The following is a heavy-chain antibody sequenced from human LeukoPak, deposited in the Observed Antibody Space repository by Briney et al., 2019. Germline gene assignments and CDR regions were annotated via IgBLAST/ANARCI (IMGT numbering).Heavy chain of an antibody. Sequence: GRSLRLSCASSGFTFSSYWVHWVRQAPGKGLVRVSRINSDGSTTDYVDSVRGRFTISRDNAKNTLYLQMNSLRAEDTAVYYCAREACSGGSCPLDHWGQGTLVTVSS. V-gene: IGHV3-74*01. CDR3: AREACSGGSCPLDH. J-gene: IGHJ4*02. CDR2: INSDGSTT. CDR1: GFTFSSYW. D-gene: IGHD2-15*01.